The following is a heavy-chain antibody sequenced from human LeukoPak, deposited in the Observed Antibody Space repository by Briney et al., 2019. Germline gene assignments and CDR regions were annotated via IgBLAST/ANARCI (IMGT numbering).Heavy chain of an antibody. V-gene: IGHV3-21*01. D-gene: IGHD2-2*01. Sequence: GGSLRLSCAASGFTFSSYAMSWVRQAPGKGLEWVSSISSSSSYIYYADSVKGRFTISRDNAKNSLYLQMNSLRAEDTAVYYCARDPHIVVVPAAIPNWFDPWGQGTLVTVSS. CDR2: ISSSSSYI. CDR1: GFTFSSYA. CDR3: ARDPHIVVVPAAIPNWFDP. J-gene: IGHJ5*02.